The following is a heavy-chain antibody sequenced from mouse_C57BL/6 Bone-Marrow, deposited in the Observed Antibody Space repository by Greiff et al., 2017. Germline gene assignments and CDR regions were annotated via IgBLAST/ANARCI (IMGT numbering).Heavy chain of an antibody. D-gene: IGHD1-1*01. J-gene: IGHJ3*01. Sequence: QVTLKESGPGILQPSQTLSLTCSFSGFSLSTFGMGVGWIRQPSGKGLEWLAHIWWDADKYYNPALKSRLTISKDTYKNQVFLKIANVDTADTATYYCSRIPYYYYGSSPFAYWGQGTLVTVSA. CDR2: IWWDADK. CDR3: SRIPYYYYGSSPFAY. V-gene: IGHV8-8*01. CDR1: GFSLSTFGMG.